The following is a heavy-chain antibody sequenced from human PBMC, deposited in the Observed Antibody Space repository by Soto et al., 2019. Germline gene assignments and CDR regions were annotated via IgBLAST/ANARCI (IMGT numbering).Heavy chain of an antibody. CDR1: GYSFTSYW. CDR3: ARRKYCSSTSCYVGYYYYGMDV. V-gene: IGHV5-51*01. D-gene: IGHD2-2*01. Sequence: PGESLKISCKGSGYSFTSYWIGWVRQMPGKGLEWMGIIYPGDSDTRYSPSFQGQVTISADKSISTAYLQWSSLKASDTAMYYCARRKYCSSTSCYVGYYYYGMDVWGQGTTVTVSS. J-gene: IGHJ6*02. CDR2: IYPGDSDT.